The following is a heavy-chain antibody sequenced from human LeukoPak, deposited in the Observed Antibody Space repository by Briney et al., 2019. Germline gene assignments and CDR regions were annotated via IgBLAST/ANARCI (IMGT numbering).Heavy chain of an antibody. V-gene: IGHV4-34*01. CDR3: ARGLVRDI. CDR1: GGSFSGYY. J-gene: IGHJ3*02. D-gene: IGHD2-8*02. Sequence: SETLSLTCAVYGGSFSGYYWSWIRQPPGKGLEWIEEINHSGSTNYNPSLKSRVTISVDTSKNQFSLKLSSVTAADTAVYYCARGLVRDIWGQGTMVTVSS. CDR2: INHSGST.